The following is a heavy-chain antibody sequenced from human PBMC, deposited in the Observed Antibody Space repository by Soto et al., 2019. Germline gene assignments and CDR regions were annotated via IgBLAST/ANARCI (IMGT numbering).Heavy chain of an antibody. D-gene: IGHD3-22*01. Sequence: VSSVKVSCKASGYIFTGYYIHWVRQAPRQGLERMGWINPNSGGTNYARKFKGRVTMTRDTSINTAYMELSRLTADDTAVYSCAREVYYFDRSGHPDYWGPGTLVTVSA. CDR1: GYIFTGYY. CDR3: AREVYYFDRSGHPDY. CDR2: INPNSGGT. J-gene: IGHJ4*02. V-gene: IGHV1-2*02.